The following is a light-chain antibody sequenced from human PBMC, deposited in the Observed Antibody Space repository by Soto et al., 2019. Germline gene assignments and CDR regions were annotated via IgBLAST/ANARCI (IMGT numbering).Light chain of an antibody. V-gene: IGLV3-21*02. J-gene: IGLJ1*01. CDR1: NIGSKS. Sequence: SYALTQPPSVSVAPGQTATIPCGGNNIGSKSVHWYQLRPGQAPVLVVHDDNDRPSGIPERFSGSNSGNTATLTISRVEAGDEADYYCQVWDSSSDHYVFGTGTKVTVL. CDR2: DDN. CDR3: QVWDSSSDHYV.